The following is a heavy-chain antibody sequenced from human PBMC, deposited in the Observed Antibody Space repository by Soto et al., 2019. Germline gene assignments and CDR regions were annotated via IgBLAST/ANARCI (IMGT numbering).Heavy chain of an antibody. J-gene: IGHJ5*02. Sequence: PGGSLRLSCAASGFTFSREWMSWVRQAPGKGLEWVANIKEDGSEKYYVDSVEGRFTISRDNAKNSLYLQMNSLRAEDTAVYYCARAQSWGQGTLVTVSS. CDR3: ARAQS. CDR1: GFTFSREW. V-gene: IGHV3-7*01. CDR2: IKEDGSEK.